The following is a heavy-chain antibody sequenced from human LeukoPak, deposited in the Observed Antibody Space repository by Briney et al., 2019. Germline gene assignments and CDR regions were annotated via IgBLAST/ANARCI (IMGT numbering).Heavy chain of an antibody. V-gene: IGHV3-48*03. CDR2: ISNSGSSI. D-gene: IGHD1-26*01. Sequence: GSLRLSCASPGFTFSSYEMKWVRQAPGKGLEWVSYISNSGSSIYYADSVKGRFTISRDNAKNSLYLQMNSLRAEDTAVYYCVRDQAKIGGGYYMDVWGKGTTVTVSS. CDR3: VRDQAKIGGGYYMDV. CDR1: GFTFSSYE. J-gene: IGHJ6*03.